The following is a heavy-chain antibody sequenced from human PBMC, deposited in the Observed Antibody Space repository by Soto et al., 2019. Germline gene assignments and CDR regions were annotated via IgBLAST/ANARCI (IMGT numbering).Heavy chain of an antibody. CDR1: GFTFRRYW. CDR2: IDSDGSTT. J-gene: IGHJ4*02. CDR3: ARVGDSGYYWGPVDY. Sequence: EVQVVESGGGLVQPGGSLRLSCAASGFTFRRYWMHWVRQAPGKGLVWVSRIDSDGSTTQYEDAVRGRFTISRDNAKNTLFLQMNSLRAEDTAVYYCARVGDSGYYWGPVDYWGQGTLVTVSS. V-gene: IGHV3-74*03. D-gene: IGHD3-22*01.